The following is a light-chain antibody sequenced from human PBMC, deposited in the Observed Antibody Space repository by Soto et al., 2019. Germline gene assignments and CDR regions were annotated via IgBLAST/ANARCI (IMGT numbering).Light chain of an antibody. Sequence: QSALTQPPSASGSPGQSVTVSCTGTSSDIGVYNYVSWYQHHPGKAPKLMIYEVNKRPSGVPDRFSGSKSGNTASLTVSGLQGEDEADYYCSSYGGSNNFVFGTGTKVTVL. J-gene: IGLJ1*01. V-gene: IGLV2-8*01. CDR1: SSDIGVYNY. CDR3: SSYGGSNNFV. CDR2: EVN.